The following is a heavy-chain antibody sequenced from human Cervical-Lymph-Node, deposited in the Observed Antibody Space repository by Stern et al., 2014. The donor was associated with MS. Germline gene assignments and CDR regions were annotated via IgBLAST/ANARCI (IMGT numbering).Heavy chain of an antibody. Sequence: QVQLQESGPGLVRPSQTLSLTCTVSGASINSGSYYWSWVRQPAGKGLEWIGRIYTSGSTDYSPSLISRVTISVDTSKNQFPLHLSSVTAADTAVYYCARLPGAVGSFYFDSWGQGSLVTVSS. D-gene: IGHD6-19*01. CDR2: IYTSGST. CDR3: ARLPGAVGSFYFDS. V-gene: IGHV4-61*02. CDR1: GASINSGSYY. J-gene: IGHJ4*01.